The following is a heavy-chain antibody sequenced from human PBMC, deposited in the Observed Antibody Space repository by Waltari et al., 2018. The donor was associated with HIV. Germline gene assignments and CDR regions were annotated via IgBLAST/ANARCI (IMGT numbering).Heavy chain of an antibody. CDR2: IYYSGST. V-gene: IGHV4-39*01. D-gene: IGHD6-6*01. CDR3: ARRIEYSSSSGAFDI. CDR1: GGSISSSCNY. J-gene: IGHJ3*02. Sequence: QLQLQESGPGLVKPPETLSLTCTVSGGSISSSCNYWGATRQPPGKGLGWIGSIYYSGSTYYNPSRKSRVTISVDTSKNQFSLKLSSVTAADTAVYYCARRIEYSSSSGAFDIWGQGTMVTVSS.